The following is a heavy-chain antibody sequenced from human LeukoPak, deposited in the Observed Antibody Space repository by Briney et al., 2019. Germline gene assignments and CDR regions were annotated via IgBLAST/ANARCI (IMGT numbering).Heavy chain of an antibody. Sequence: SETLSLTCTVSGGSFSSNYWGYIRQPPGKGLEWIGCIYFSGSTNYNPSLKSRVTMSIDLSKNQFSLRMTSVTAADTAVYHCARVGPYYGSGSFDFWGQGTLVTVSS. CDR2: IYFSGST. CDR1: GGSFSSNY. V-gene: IGHV4-59*01. D-gene: IGHD3-10*01. J-gene: IGHJ5*01. CDR3: ARVGPYYGSGSFDF.